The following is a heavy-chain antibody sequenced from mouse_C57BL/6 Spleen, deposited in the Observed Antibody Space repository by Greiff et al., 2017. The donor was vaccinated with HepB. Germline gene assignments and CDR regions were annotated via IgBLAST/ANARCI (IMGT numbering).Heavy chain of an antibody. J-gene: IGHJ4*01. V-gene: IGHV5-9-1*02. CDR2: ISSGGDYI. Sequence: EVQGVESGEGLVKPGGSLKLSCAASGFTFSSYAMSWVRQTPEKRLEWVAYISSGGDYIYYADTVKGRFTISRDNARNTLYLQMSSLKSEDTAMYYCTRDSPPYYGSSYDYAMDYWGQGTSVTVSS. CDR3: TRDSPPYYGSSYDYAMDY. D-gene: IGHD1-1*01. CDR1: GFTFSSYA.